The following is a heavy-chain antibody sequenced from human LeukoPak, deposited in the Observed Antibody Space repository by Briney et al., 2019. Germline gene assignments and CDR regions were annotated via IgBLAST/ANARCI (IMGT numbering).Heavy chain of an antibody. CDR1: GVSIDSSTYY. V-gene: IGHV4-39*01. D-gene: IGHD1-7*01. J-gene: IGHJ6*02. Sequence: SETLSLTCTVSGVSIDSSTYYWGWIRQPPGEGLEWIEYIHYTRSTYYNPSLKSRVTLSADTSKNQFSLRLSSVTAADTAVYYCARRGTGTTCDGRFCYYDGIDVWGQGTTVTVSS. CDR2: IHYTRST. CDR3: ARRGTGTTCDGRFCYYDGIDV.